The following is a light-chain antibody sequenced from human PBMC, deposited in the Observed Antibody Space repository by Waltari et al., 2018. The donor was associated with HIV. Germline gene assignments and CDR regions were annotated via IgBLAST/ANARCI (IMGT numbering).Light chain of an antibody. CDR3: QQYNSWPPLT. J-gene: IGKJ4*01. V-gene: IGKV3-15*01. CDR1: QTIGSN. Sequence: EIVMTQSPATLSVSPGERVTLSCRASQTIGSNLAWYQPKLGQAPRLLIYGASTRATGISARFSGSGSGTEFTLTISSLQAEDFEVYYCQQYNSWPPLTFGGGTKVEIK. CDR2: GAS.